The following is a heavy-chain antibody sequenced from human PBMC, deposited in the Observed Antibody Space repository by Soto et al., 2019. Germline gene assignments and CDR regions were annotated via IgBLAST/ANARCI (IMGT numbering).Heavy chain of an antibody. CDR3: ARDRAHGFDI. CDR2: ISADKGNT. Sequence: QVQLVQSGAEVKKPGASVKVSCKASGYTFTSNGISWVRQAPGQGLECMGWISADKGNTNYAQKVQGRVTMTRDTSTSTVYMELRSLRSEDTAVYFCARDRAHGFDIWGQGTMVTVSS. J-gene: IGHJ3*02. V-gene: IGHV1-18*01. CDR1: GYTFTSNG.